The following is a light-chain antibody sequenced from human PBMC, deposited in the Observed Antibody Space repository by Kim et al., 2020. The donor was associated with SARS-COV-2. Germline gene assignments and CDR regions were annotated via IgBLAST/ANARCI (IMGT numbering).Light chain of an antibody. CDR1: QSVSNN. CDR3: QQYDNWPGT. Sequence: EIVMTQSPATLSVSPGEGATLSCRATQSVSNNVAWYQQHPGQPPRLLMYAASTRATGIPARFSGSGSGTEFTFTISSLQSEDIAIYHCQQYDNWPGTFGQGTKLEI. V-gene: IGKV3-15*01. CDR2: AAS. J-gene: IGKJ2*01.